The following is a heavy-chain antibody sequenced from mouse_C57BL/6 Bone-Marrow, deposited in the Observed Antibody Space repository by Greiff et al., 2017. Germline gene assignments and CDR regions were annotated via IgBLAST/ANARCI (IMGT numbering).Heavy chain of an antibody. J-gene: IGHJ3*01. CDR1: GYAFSSSW. CDR2: IYPGDGDT. D-gene: IGHD1-1*01. CDR3: ASNYDFAY. V-gene: IGHV1-82*01. Sequence: LEESGPELVKPGASVKISCKASGYAFSSSWMNWVKQRPGKGLEWIGRIYPGDGDTNYNGKFKGKATLTADTSSSTAYMQLSSLTSEDSAVYFCASNYDFAYWGQGTLVTVSA.